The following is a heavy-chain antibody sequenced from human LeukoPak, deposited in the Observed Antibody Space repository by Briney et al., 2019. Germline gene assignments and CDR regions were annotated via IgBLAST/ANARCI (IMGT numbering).Heavy chain of an antibody. Sequence: ASVKVSCKASGYTFTSYYMHWVRQAPGQGLEWMGIINPSGGSTSYAQKFQGRVTMTRDTSTSTVYMELSSLRSEDTAVYYCARDWGQQLATISMDVWGPGTTVTV. CDR2: INPSGGST. CDR1: GYTFTSYY. CDR3: ARDWGQQLATISMDV. V-gene: IGHV1-46*01. J-gene: IGHJ6*02. D-gene: IGHD6-13*01.